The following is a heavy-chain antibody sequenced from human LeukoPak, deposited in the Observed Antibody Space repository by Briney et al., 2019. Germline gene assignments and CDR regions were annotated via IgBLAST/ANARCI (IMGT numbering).Heavy chain of an antibody. J-gene: IGHJ5*02. CDR2: IYPADSDI. D-gene: IGHD2-15*01. CDR3: ARQEYCSGGSCYTWFDP. Sequence: GESLKISCKGSGYSITSYWIAWVRQMPGKGLEWMGIIYPADSDIRYSPSYQGQVTISADKSISTAYLQWSSLKASDTAMYYCARQEYCSGGSCYTWFDPWGQGTLVTVSS. CDR1: GYSITSYW. V-gene: IGHV5-51*01.